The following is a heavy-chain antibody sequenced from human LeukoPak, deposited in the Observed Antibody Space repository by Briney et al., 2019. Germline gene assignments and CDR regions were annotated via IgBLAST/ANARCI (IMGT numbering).Heavy chain of an antibody. J-gene: IGHJ1*01. Sequence: IINPSGGSTSYAQKFQGRVTMTRDTSTSTVYMELSSLRSEDTAVYYCAREAGGSSSALLQHWGQGTLVTVSS. V-gene: IGHV1-46*01. CDR2: INPSGGST. CDR3: AREAGGSSSALLQH. D-gene: IGHD6-13*01.